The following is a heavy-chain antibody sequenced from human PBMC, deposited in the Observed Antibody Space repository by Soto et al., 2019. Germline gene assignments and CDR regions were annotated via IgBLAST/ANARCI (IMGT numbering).Heavy chain of an antibody. Sequence: QVQLQQWGAGLLKPSETLSLTCAVYGGSFRGYYWTWIRQPPGKGLEWIGQINHRVFTNYKPSVNSRVTMAVATYKNQFSLKLNSVTAAYTAVYYCAGGSRVKIPAASGRDYYYHGLDVWGQGTAVTVSS. CDR1: GGSFRGYY. J-gene: IGHJ6*02. D-gene: IGHD6-25*01. CDR2: INHRVFT. V-gene: IGHV4-34*01. CDR3: AGGSRVKIPAASGRDYYYHGLDV.